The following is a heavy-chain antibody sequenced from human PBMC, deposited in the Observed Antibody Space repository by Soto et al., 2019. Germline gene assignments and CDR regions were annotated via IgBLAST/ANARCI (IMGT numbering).Heavy chain of an antibody. D-gene: IGHD6-13*01. V-gene: IGHV3-23*01. Sequence: PGGSLRLSCASSGFTFSSYAMSWVRQAPGKGLEWVSAISGSGGSTYYADSVKGRFTISRDNSKNTLYLQMNSLRAEDTAVYYCAKDRLAAAGSYYYYGMDVWGQGTTVTVSS. CDR1: GFTFSSYA. J-gene: IGHJ6*02. CDR2: ISGSGGST. CDR3: AKDRLAAAGSYYYYGMDV.